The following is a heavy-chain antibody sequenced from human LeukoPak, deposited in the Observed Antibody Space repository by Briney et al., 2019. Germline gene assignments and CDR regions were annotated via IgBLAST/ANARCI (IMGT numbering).Heavy chain of an antibody. V-gene: IGHV3-30*01. CDR3: ARDRSVDTAMVNFDY. J-gene: IGHJ4*02. D-gene: IGHD5-18*01. CDR1: GFTFSSYA. CDR2: ISYDGSNK. Sequence: GRSLRLSCAASGFTFSSYAMHWVRQAPGKGLEWVAVISYDGSNKYYADSVKGRFTISRDNSKNTLYLQMNGLRAEDTAVYYCARDRSVDTAMVNFDYWGQGTLVTVSS.